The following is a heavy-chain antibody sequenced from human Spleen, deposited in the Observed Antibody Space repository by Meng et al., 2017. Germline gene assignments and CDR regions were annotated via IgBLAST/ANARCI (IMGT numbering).Heavy chain of an antibody. J-gene: IGHJ4*02. CDR3: ARDQTGATLFDY. CDR2: MNPNSGNT. D-gene: IGHD7-27*01. Sequence: ASVKVSCKASGYTFTSYDINWVRQATGQGLEWMGWMNPNSGNTGYAQKFQGRVTMTRDTSTSTVYMELSSLRSEDTAVYYCARDQTGATLFDYWGQGTLVTVSS. CDR1: GYTFTSYD. V-gene: IGHV1-8*02.